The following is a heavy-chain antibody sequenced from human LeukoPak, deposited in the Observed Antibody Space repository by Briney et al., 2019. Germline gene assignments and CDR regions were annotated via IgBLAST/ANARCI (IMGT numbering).Heavy chain of an antibody. V-gene: IGHV4-61*02. J-gene: IGHJ6*02. CDR3: GRDRVLAGTGTTSYYYGMDV. D-gene: IGHD1-1*01. Sequence: SQTLSLTCTVSGGSISSGSYYWSWIRQPAGKGLEWIGRIYTSGSTNYNPSLKSRVAISVDTSKNQFSLKLSSVTAADTAVYYCGRDRVLAGTGTTSYYYGMDVWGQGTTVTVSS. CDR2: IYTSGST. CDR1: GGSISSGSYY.